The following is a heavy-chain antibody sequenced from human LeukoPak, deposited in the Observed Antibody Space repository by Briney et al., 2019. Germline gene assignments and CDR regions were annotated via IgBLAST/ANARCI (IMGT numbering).Heavy chain of an antibody. D-gene: IGHD1-26*01. CDR2: VYYTGST. CDR3: ARHVGDYFDS. CDR1: GGSVDTFY. V-gene: IGHV4-59*08. Sequence: PSETLSLTCSVSGGSVDTFYWTWMRQPPGKGLDWLGHVYYTGSTNYNSSLQDRISISIDMSKNQFSLTLTSVTAADTAFYYCARHVGDYFDSWGQGILVTVSS. J-gene: IGHJ4*02.